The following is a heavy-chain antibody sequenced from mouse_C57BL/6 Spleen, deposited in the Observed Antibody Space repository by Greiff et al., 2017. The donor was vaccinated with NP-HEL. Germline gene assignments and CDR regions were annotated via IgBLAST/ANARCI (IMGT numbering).Heavy chain of an antibody. CDR3: ARRGYLYAMDY. CDR1: GYTFTSYD. V-gene: IGHV1-85*01. Sequence: VQGVESGPELVKPGASVKLSCKASGYTFTSYDINWVKQRPGQGLEWIGWIYPRDGSTKYNEKFKGKATLTVDTSSSTAYMELHSLTSEDSAVYFCARRGYLYAMDYWGQGTSVTVSS. J-gene: IGHJ4*01. CDR2: IYPRDGST.